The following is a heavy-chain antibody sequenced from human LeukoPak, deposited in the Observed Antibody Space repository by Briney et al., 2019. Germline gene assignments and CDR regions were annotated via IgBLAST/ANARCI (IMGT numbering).Heavy chain of an antibody. CDR2: ISGSGGST. V-gene: IGHV3-23*01. CDR3: ARGILITMIVGDYFDY. CDR1: GFTFSNAW. J-gene: IGHJ4*02. Sequence: GGSLRLSCAASGFTFSNAWMSWVRQAPGKGLEWVSGISGSGGSTYNADSVKGRFTISRDNSRNTLYLQMNSLRAEDTAVYYCARGILITMIVGDYFDYWGQGTLVTVSS. D-gene: IGHD3-22*01.